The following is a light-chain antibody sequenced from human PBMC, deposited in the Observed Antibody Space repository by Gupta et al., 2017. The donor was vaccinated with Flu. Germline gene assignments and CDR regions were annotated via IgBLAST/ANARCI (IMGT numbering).Light chain of an antibody. CDR1: ESVRNNY. Sequence: GTLSLSPGERVTLSCRASESVRNNYLAWYQQKPGQAPRLLIAGASNRATAIPDRFSGSGSGTDFTLTISGLQPADSAVYYCQQDGTSPQTFGQGTKVEIK. J-gene: IGKJ1*01. CDR3: QQDGTSPQT. CDR2: GAS. V-gene: IGKV3-20*01.